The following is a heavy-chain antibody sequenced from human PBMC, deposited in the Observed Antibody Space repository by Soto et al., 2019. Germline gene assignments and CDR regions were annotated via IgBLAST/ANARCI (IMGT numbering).Heavy chain of an antibody. V-gene: IGHV3-30*18. Sequence: PGGSLRLSCAASGFTFSSYGMHWVRQAPGKGLEWVAVISYDGSNKYYADSVKGRFTISRGNSKNTLYLQMNSLRAEDTAGYSCAKCVVSRGYDAFDIWGQGTLVTVS. J-gene: IGHJ3*02. CDR1: GFTFSSYG. D-gene: IGHD6-19*01. CDR3: AKCVVSRGYDAFDI. CDR2: ISYDGSNK.